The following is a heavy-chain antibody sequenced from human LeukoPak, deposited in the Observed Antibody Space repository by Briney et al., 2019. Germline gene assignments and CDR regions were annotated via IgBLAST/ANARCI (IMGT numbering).Heavy chain of an antibody. Sequence: PGGSLRLSCAASGFTFTGYAMSWVRQAPGKGLEWVSAISGSGHSTDYADSVKGRFTISRDNSKNTLYLQMNSLRAEDTALYYCAKTGGIAAAHWGQGTLVTVSS. V-gene: IGHV3-23*01. J-gene: IGHJ4*02. D-gene: IGHD6-13*01. CDR3: AKTGGIAAAH. CDR1: GFTFTGYA. CDR2: ISGSGHST.